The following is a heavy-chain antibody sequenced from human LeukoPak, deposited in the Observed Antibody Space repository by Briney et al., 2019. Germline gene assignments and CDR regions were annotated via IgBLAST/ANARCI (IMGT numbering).Heavy chain of an antibody. J-gene: IGHJ4*02. V-gene: IGHV3-30*18. CDR2: ISYDGSNK. CDR1: GFTFSSYG. D-gene: IGHD3-22*01. Sequence: GGSLRLSCAASGFTFSSYGMHWVRQAPGKGLERVAVISYDGSNKYYADSVKGRFTISRDNSKNTLYLQMNSLRAEDTAVYYCAKADRTYYYDSSGYHLGDWGQGTLVTVSS. CDR3: AKADRTYYYDSSGYHLGD.